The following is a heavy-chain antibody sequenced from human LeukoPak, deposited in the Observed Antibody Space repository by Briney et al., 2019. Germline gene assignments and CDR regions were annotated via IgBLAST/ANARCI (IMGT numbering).Heavy chain of an antibody. J-gene: IGHJ1*01. V-gene: IGHV3-53*01. CDR3: VRLGFCSSVDCYWDPSYNL. CDR2: MYRDGRT. Sequence: GGSLRLSCAASGFSVSSEYISWVRQAPGKGLEWVSVMYRDGRTFYADSVEGRFTISRDNSQNTVYLQMNTLSAEDTAVYYCVRLGFCSSVDCYWDPSYNLWGQGTLVTVSS. D-gene: IGHD2-21*02. CDR1: GFSVSSEY.